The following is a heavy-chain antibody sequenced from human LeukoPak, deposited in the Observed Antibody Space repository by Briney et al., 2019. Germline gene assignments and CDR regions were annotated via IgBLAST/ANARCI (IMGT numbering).Heavy chain of an antibody. CDR2: IRYDGSNK. CDR3: AKDHYYGSGSYWFSYYFDY. CDR1: GFTFSNYG. Sequence: PGGSLRLSCAASGFTFSNYGMHWVRQAPGNGLEWVAFIRYDGSNKYYADSVKGRFTISRDNSKNTLYLQMNSLRAEDTAVYYCAKDHYYGSGSYWFSYYFDYWGQGTLVTVSS. V-gene: IGHV3-30*02. J-gene: IGHJ4*02. D-gene: IGHD3-10*01.